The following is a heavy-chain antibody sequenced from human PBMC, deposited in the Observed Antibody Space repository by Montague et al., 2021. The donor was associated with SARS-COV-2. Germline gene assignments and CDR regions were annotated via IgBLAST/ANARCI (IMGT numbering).Heavy chain of an antibody. J-gene: IGHJ6*02. D-gene: IGHD1-26*01. V-gene: IGHV4-39*02. CDR3: ARLVERNRGTSGMDV. Sequence: SETLSLTCTVASDAISSGSYDWGWIRQSPGTGLEWIGSIYYGGSTNYNPPLKSRVTISVDTAKSHFSLKLRSVTAADTAVYYSARLVERNRGTSGMDVWGQGTTVAVSS. CDR1: SDAISSGSYD. CDR2: IYYGGST.